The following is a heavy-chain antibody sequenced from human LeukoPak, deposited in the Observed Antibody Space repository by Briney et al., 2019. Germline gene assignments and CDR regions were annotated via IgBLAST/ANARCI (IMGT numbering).Heavy chain of an antibody. D-gene: IGHD4/OR15-4a*01. J-gene: IGHJ3*02. CDR3: ARDAANYAFDI. Sequence: PSETLSLTCAVYGGSFSGYYWSWIRQPPGKGLEWIGEIYHSGSTNYNPSLKSRVTISVDKSKNQFSLKLSSVTAADTAVYYFARDAANYAFDIWGQGTMVTVSS. V-gene: IGHV4-34*01. CDR2: IYHSGST. CDR1: GGSFSGYY.